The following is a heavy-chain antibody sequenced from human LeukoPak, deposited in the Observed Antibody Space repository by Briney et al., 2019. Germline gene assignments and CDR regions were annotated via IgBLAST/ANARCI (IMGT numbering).Heavy chain of an antibody. CDR1: GYTFTGYY. V-gene: IGHV1-2*02. J-gene: IGHJ4*02. CDR2: SNLNRGGT. D-gene: IGHD3-22*01. CDR3: ARTLYYYDSSGYELPL. Sequence: ASVTVSCKASGYTFTGYYMHWVRQARGQGLEGMGGSNLNRGGTNYAQKFQGRVTMTRDTSISTAYMELSRLRSDDTAVYYCARTLYYYDSSGYELPLWGQGTLVTVSS.